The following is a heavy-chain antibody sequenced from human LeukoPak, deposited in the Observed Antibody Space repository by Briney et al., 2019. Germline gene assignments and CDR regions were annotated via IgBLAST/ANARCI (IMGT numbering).Heavy chain of an antibody. V-gene: IGHV3-23*01. D-gene: IGHD4-11*01. CDR2: IGAGGTFT. CDR3: AKDLDYTTYGHCFDY. J-gene: IGHJ4*02. Sequence: GGSLRLSCTASGFTFSSYAMNWVRQAPGQGLEWVSGIGAGGTFTYYADSVKGRFTISRDNSRNTLYLQMNSLRADDTAVYYCAKDLDYTTYGHCFDYWGQGTLVTVSS. CDR1: GFTFSSYA.